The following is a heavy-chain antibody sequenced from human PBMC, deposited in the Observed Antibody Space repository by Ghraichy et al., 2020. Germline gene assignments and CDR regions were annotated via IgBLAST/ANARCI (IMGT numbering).Heavy chain of an antibody. Sequence: SQTLSLTCTVSGGSISSYYWSWIRQPPGKGLEWIGYIYYSGSTNYNPSLKSRVTISVDTSKNQFSLKLSSVTAADTAVYYCARVEIGALWSGYYIRGGDLGFDPWGQGTLVTVSS. CDR2: IYYSGST. J-gene: IGHJ5*02. CDR1: GGSISSYY. D-gene: IGHD3-3*01. CDR3: ARVEIGALWSGYYIRGGDLGFDP. V-gene: IGHV4-59*01.